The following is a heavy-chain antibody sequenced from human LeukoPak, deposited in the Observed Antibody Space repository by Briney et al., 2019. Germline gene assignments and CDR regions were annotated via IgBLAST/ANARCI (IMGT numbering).Heavy chain of an antibody. V-gene: IGHV1-18*04. CDR2: ISTSSDQR. J-gene: IGHJ4*02. CDR1: GYTFTGYY. D-gene: IGHD6-25*01. Sequence: ASVKVSCKASGYTFTGYYMHWVRQAPGQGLEWVGWISTSSDQRRYAHMLQDRVTMTTDTSTSTAYMELRSLRSDDAGVYYCARDTNWQRDYWGQGTLVTVSS. CDR3: ARDTNWQRDY.